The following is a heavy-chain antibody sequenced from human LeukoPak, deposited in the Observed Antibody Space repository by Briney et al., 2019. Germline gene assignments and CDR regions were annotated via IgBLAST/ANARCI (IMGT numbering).Heavy chain of an antibody. CDR3: ARYRGDGFDI. CDR1: GFTFSRYW. Sequence: GGSLRLSCAASGFTFSRYWMSWVRQAPGKGLEWVANIKQDGSEKYYVDSVKGRFTISRDNAKNSLSLQMNSLRVEDTAVYYCARYRGDGFDIWDQGTMVTVSS. V-gene: IGHV3-7*01. CDR2: IKQDGSEK. J-gene: IGHJ3*02. D-gene: IGHD3-10*01.